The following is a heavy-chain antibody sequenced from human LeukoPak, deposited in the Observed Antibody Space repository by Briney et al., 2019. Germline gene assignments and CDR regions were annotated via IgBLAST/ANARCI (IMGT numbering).Heavy chain of an antibody. Sequence: GGSLRLSCAVSGFTISNAWMSWVRQAPGKELEWVSVISGSGRSTYYADSVKGRFTISRDNSKNTLYLQMNSLRAEDTAVYYCAKAGSIRFDYWGQGTLVTVSS. CDR3: AKAGSIRFDY. CDR2: ISGSGRST. D-gene: IGHD1-26*01. J-gene: IGHJ4*02. CDR1: GFTISNA. V-gene: IGHV3-23*01.